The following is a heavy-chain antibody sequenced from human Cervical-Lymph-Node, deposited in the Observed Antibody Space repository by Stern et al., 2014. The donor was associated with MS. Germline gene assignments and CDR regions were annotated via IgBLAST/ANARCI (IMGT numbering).Heavy chain of an antibody. CDR3: AKDPRIYDSSGYLDA. D-gene: IGHD3-22*01. J-gene: IGHJ5*02. CDR2: ISYDGDNK. Sequence: VQLVESGGGVVQPGRSLRLSCAASGFTFSLYDMHWVRQAPGKGLEWVAVISYDGDNKFYTDSVKGRFTISRDSSKSTLYLQLNSLRPEDTAIYYCAKDPRIYDSSGYLDAWCQGTLVTVSS. CDR1: GFTFSLYD. V-gene: IGHV3-30*18.